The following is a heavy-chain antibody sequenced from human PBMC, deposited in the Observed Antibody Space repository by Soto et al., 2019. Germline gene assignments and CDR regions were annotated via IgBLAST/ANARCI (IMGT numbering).Heavy chain of an antibody. Sequence: GGSLRLSCAASGFTCSSYSMSWVRQAPGKGLEWVSAISGSGGSTYYADSVKGRFTISRDNSKNTLYLQMNSLRAEDTAVYYCAKDRDSSGWYGAFDIWGQGTMVTVSS. CDR2: ISGSGGST. V-gene: IGHV3-23*01. CDR3: AKDRDSSGWYGAFDI. CDR1: GFTCSSYS. D-gene: IGHD6-19*01. J-gene: IGHJ3*02.